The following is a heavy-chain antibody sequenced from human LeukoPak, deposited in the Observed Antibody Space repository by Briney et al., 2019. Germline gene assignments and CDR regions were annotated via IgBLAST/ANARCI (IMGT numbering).Heavy chain of an antibody. Sequence: GRSLRLSCAASGFTFSSYAMHWVRQAPGKGLEWVAVISYDGSNKYYADSVKGRFTISRDNSKNTLYLQMNSLRAEDTAVYYCARERINYLDYWGQGTLVTVSS. D-gene: IGHD3-16*01. CDR1: GFTFSSYA. V-gene: IGHV3-30-3*01. J-gene: IGHJ4*02. CDR3: ARERINYLDY. CDR2: ISYDGSNK.